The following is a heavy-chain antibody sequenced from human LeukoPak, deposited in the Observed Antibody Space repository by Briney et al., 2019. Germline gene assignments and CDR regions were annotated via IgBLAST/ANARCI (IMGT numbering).Heavy chain of an antibody. Sequence: TSETLSLTCTVSGGSISSSSYYWSWIRQPPGKGLEWIGEINHSGSTNYNPSLKSRVTISVDTSKNQFSLKLSSVTAADTAVYYCARGDYVWGSYRNTPTDAFDIWGQGTMVTVSS. CDR3: ARGDYVWGSYRNTPTDAFDI. J-gene: IGHJ3*02. V-gene: IGHV4-39*07. CDR1: GGSISSSSYY. CDR2: INHSGST. D-gene: IGHD3-16*02.